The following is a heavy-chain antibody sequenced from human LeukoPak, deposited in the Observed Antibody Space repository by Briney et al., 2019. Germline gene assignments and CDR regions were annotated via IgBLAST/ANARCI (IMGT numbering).Heavy chain of an antibody. V-gene: IGHV4-59*12. J-gene: IGHJ4*02. CDR3: ARGDSSSSGIDY. CDR2: IYHSGST. D-gene: IGHD6-6*01. Sequence: PSETLSLTCTVSGGSISSYYWSWIRQPPGKGLEWIGYIYHSGSTYYNPSLKSRVTISVDRSKNQFSLKLSSVTAADTAVYYCARGDSSSSGIDYWGQGTLVTVSS. CDR1: GGSISSYY.